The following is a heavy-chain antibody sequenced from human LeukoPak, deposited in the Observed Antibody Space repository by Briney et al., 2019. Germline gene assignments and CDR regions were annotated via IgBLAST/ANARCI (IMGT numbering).Heavy chain of an antibody. J-gene: IGHJ5*02. CDR3: AKTVAARPNWFDP. D-gene: IGHD6-6*01. V-gene: IGHV3-23*01. CDR2: ISGSGGST. Sequence: GGSLRLSCAASGFTFSSYAMSWVRQAPGKGLEWVSAISGSGGSTYHADSVKGRFTISRDNSKNTLYPQMNSLRAEDTAVYYCAKTVAARPNWFDPWGQGTLVTVSS. CDR1: GFTFSSYA.